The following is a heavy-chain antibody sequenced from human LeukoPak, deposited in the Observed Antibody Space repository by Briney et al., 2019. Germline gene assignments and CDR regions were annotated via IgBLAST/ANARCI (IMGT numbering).Heavy chain of an antibody. Sequence: GGSLRLSCAASGFTFSSYWMSWVRQAPGKGLEWVANIKQDGSEKYYVDSVKGRFTISRDNAKNSLYPQMNSLRAEDTAVYYCARVTTYGSGSYYNGAFDYWGQGTLVTVSS. V-gene: IGHV3-7*01. D-gene: IGHD3-10*01. CDR1: GFTFSSYW. CDR2: IKQDGSEK. CDR3: ARVTTYGSGSYYNGAFDY. J-gene: IGHJ4*02.